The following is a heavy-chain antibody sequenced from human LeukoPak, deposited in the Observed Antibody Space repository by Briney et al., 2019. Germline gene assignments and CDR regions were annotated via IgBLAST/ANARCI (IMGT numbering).Heavy chain of an antibody. D-gene: IGHD1-14*01. J-gene: IGHJ4*02. CDR1: GFTFDDYA. Sequence: GGSLRLSCAASGFTFDDYAMHWVRQAPGKGLEWVSGISWNSGSIGYADSVKGRFTISRDNSKNTLYLQMDSLRAEDTAIYYCAKGLWHSISAGDYWGQGTLVTVSS. V-gene: IGHV3-9*01. CDR2: ISWNSGSI. CDR3: AKGLWHSISAGDY.